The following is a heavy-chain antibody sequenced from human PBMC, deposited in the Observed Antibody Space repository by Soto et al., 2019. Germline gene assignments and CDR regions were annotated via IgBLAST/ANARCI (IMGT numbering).Heavy chain of an antibody. Sequence: QVQLVQSGAEVKKPGASVKVSCKASGYTFPSYGISWVRQAPGQGLEWMGWISAYNGNSNYAQKLQGRVTMTTDTSTSTGYMELRRLRSEDTAVYYCAPWGTGTTGAFAIWGQGTMVTVSS. J-gene: IGHJ3*02. V-gene: IGHV1-18*01. CDR1: GYTFPSYG. CDR2: ISAYNGNS. D-gene: IGHD1-1*01. CDR3: APWGTGTTGAFAI.